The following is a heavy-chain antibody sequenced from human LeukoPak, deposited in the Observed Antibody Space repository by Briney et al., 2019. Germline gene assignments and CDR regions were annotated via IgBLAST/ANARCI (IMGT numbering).Heavy chain of an antibody. CDR1: GASISGYY. J-gene: IGHJ3*01. D-gene: IGHD3-10*01. Sequence: SETLSLTCTVSGASISGYYWTWIRQAPGKGLEWIGYIYYSGSTKHNPSLKSRVTISADTSKNQLSLKLSSVTAADTAMYYCARHAGQWFGERIYFWGQGTMVTVSS. V-gene: IGHV4-59*08. CDR2: IYYSGST. CDR3: ARHAGQWFGERIYF.